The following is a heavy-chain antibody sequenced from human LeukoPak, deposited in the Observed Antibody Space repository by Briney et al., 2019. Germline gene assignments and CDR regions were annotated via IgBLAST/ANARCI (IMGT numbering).Heavy chain of an antibody. J-gene: IGHJ6*03. CDR2: ISGSGGST. CDR3: ARSAGSYYYYYMDV. Sequence: GGSLRLSCAASGFTFSSYSMNWVRQAPGKGLEWVSAISGSGGSTYYADSVKGRFTISRDNSKNTLYLQMNSLRAEDTAVYYCARSAGSYYYYYMDVWGKGTTVTVSS. CDR1: GFTFSSYS. D-gene: IGHD3-10*01. V-gene: IGHV3-23*01.